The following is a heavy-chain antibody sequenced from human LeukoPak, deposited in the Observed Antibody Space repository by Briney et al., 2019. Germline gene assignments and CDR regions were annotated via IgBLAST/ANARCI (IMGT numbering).Heavy chain of an antibody. J-gene: IGHJ4*02. CDR3: ARDLGITIFGVVMWYYFDY. D-gene: IGHD3-3*01. V-gene: IGHV3-33*01. CDR2: IWYDGSNK. Sequence: GGSLRLSCAASGFTFSSYGMHWVRQAPGKGLEWVAVIWYDGSNKYYADSVKGRFTISRDNSKNTLYLQMNSLRAEDTAVYYCARDLGITIFGVVMWYYFDYWGQGTLVTVSS. CDR1: GFTFSSYG.